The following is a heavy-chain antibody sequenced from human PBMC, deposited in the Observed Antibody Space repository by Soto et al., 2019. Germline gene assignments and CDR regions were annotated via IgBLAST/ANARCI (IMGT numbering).Heavy chain of an antibody. CDR3: ARDGYNYDSSGYPAPPGNY. CDR2: ISAYNGNT. D-gene: IGHD3-22*01. Sequence: QVQLVQSGAEVKKPGASVKVSCKASGYTFTSYGISWVRQAPGQGLEWMGWISAYNGNTNYAQKLQGRVTMTTDTSTSTAYMELRSLRSDDTAVYYGARDGYNYDSSGYPAPPGNYWGQGTLVTVSS. V-gene: IGHV1-18*01. CDR1: GYTFTSYG. J-gene: IGHJ4*02.